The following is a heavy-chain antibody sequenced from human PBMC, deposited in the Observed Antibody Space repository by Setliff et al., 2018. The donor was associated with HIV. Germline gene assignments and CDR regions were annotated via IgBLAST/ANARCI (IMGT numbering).Heavy chain of an antibody. D-gene: IGHD2-8*02. CDR1: GFTFSIYS. CDR2: ISSSSSTI. V-gene: IGHV3-48*04. J-gene: IGHJ4*02. Sequence: GGSLRLSCAASGFTFSIYSMNWVRQAPGKGLEWVSYISSSSSTIYYADSVKGRFTISRDNAKNALYLQMSLLRAGDTAVYYCASARIPTGGTSTSLDFWGQGALVTGSS. CDR3: ASARIPTGGTSTSLDF.